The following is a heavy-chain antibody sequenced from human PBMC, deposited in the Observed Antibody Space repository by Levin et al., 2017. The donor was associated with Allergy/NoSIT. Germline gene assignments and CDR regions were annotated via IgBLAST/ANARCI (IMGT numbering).Heavy chain of an antibody. D-gene: IGHD3-22*01. J-gene: IGHJ3*02. CDR1: GGTFSSYA. CDR2: IIPIFGTA. Sequence: SVKVSCKASGGTFSSYAISWVRQAPGQGLEWMGGIIPIFGTANYAQKFQGRVTITADESTSTAYMELSSLRSEDTAVYYCASTRYYYDSSGYWGHDAFDIWGQGTMVTVSS. CDR3: ASTRYYYDSSGYWGHDAFDI. V-gene: IGHV1-69*13.